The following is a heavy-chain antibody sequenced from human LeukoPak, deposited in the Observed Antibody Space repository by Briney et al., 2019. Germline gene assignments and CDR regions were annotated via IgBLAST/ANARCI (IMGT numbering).Heavy chain of an antibody. CDR3: AREEYYDILTGPYYYGMDV. V-gene: IGHV3-74*01. D-gene: IGHD3-9*01. Sequence: GGSLRLSCAASGFTFSNYWMHWVRQAPGKGLGWVSRINSDGSSTIYADSVKGRFTISRDNAKNTLYLQMNSLRAEDTAVYYCAREEYYDILTGPYYYGMDVWGKGTTVTVSS. CDR1: GFTFSNYW. CDR2: INSDGSST. J-gene: IGHJ6*04.